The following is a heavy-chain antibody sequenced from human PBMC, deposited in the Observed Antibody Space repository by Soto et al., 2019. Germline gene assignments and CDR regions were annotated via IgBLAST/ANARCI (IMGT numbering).Heavy chain of an antibody. CDR1: VFTFSSYG. D-gene: IGHD6-6*01. Sequence: GGSLRLSCAASVFTFSSYGMHLVRQAPGKGLEWVAVISYDGSNKYYADSVKGRFTISRDNSKNTLYLQMNSLRAEYTAVYYCAKDQVEVGTSSLDYWGQGTPVTVSS. V-gene: IGHV3-30*18. CDR2: ISYDGSNK. J-gene: IGHJ4*02. CDR3: AKDQVEVGTSSLDY.